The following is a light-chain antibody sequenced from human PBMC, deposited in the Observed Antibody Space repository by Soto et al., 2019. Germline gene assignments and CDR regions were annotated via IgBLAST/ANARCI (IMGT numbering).Light chain of an antibody. J-gene: IGLJ2*01. Sequence: QAVVTQPPSASGTPGQRVTISCSGSSSNIGSNTVNWYQQLPGTAPKLLIYSNNQRPSGVPDRFSGSKSGTSASLAISGLQSEYEADYYCAAWDDSLNGPLFGGGTKLTVL. CDR3: AAWDDSLNGPL. V-gene: IGLV1-44*01. CDR2: SNN. CDR1: SSNIGSNT.